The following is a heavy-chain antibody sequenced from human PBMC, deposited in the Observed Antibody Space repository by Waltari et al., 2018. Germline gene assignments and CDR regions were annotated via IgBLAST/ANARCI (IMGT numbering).Heavy chain of an antibody. J-gene: IGHJ4*02. Sequence: QVQLVQSGAEVKKPGASVKVSCKASGYTFTSYYMHWVRQAPGQGLEWMGISNPSLGSTSYAQKFQGRVTVTRDTSTSAVYMELSTLRSEDTAMYYCARGNYGGNSGFDYWGQGTLVTVSS. V-gene: IGHV1-46*01. CDR3: ARGNYGGNSGFDY. CDR1: GYTFTSYY. D-gene: IGHD4-17*01. CDR2: SNPSLGST.